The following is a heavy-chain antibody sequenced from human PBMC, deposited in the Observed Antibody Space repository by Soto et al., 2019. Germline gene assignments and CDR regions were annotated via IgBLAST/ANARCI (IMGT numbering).Heavy chain of an antibody. Sequence: QVQLVQPGAEVKKPGASVKFSCKASGYIFTNCYIHWVRQAPGQGLEWIGIINPNGGSTNYAQNFQGRVTMTRDTSTSPVYMDLSSLRSEYTAVYYCTRGLASGDYWGQGTLITVSS. CDR1: GYIFTNCY. J-gene: IGHJ4*02. V-gene: IGHV1-46*03. CDR3: TRGLASGDY. CDR2: INPNGGST. D-gene: IGHD6-6*01.